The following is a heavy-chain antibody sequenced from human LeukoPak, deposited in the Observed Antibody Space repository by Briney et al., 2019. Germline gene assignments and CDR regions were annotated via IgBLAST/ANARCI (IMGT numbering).Heavy chain of an antibody. V-gene: IGHV3-7*01. CDR2: INPDGSRI. CDR3: ARDSGYNAFDI. CDR1: GFTFSTSW. Sequence: RGSLRLSCAASGFTFSTSWMTWVRQAPGKGLDWLGNINPDGSRINYVDSVKGRFTFSRDNAKNSLFLQMNSLRAEDTAVFYCARDSGYNAFDIWGQGTMVTVSS. D-gene: IGHD5-12*01. J-gene: IGHJ3*02.